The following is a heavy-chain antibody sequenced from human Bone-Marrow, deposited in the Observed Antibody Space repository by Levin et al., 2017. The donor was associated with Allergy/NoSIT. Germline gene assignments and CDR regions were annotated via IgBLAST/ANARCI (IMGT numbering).Heavy chain of an antibody. CDR3: TTGAGWLIDY. D-gene: IGHD5-12*01. CDR2: IHYTGTT. V-gene: IGHV4-59*03. CDR1: GASISGDY. J-gene: IGHJ4*02. Sequence: SETLSLTCTVSGASISGDYCGWFRQPPGKGLEWIGYIHYTGTTEYHSSLKSRVTMSIDTSKNQFSLHVSAVTAADTAVYYCTTGAGWLIDYWGQGTLVTVSS.